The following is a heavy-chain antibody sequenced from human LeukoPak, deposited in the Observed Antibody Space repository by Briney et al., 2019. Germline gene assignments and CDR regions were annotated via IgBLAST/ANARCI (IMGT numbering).Heavy chain of an antibody. CDR3: AKDLGYYDSRGYYDY. J-gene: IGHJ4*02. V-gene: IGHV3-30*18. D-gene: IGHD3-22*01. CDR1: GFTFSSYG. CDR2: ISYDGSNK. Sequence: GGSLRLSCAASGFTFSSYGMHWVRQAPGKGLEWVAVISYDGSNKYYADSVKGRFTISRDNSKNTLYLQMNSLRAEDTAVYYCAKDLGYYDSRGYYDYWGQGTLVTVSS.